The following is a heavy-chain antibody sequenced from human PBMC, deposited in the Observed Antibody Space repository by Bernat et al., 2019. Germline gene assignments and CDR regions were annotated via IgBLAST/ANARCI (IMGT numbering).Heavy chain of an antibody. CDR1: GYTFTGYY. J-gene: IGHJ4*02. Sequence: QVQLVQSGAEVKKPGASVKVSCKASGYTFTGYYMHWVRQAPGQGLEWMGWINPNSGGTNYAQKFQGRVTMTRDTSISTAYIELSRLRSDDTAVYYCATELGYCSGGSCSGGRIIQNYFDYWGQGTLVTVSS. D-gene: IGHD2-15*01. CDR3: ATELGYCSGGSCSGGRIIQNYFDY. CDR2: INPNSGGT. V-gene: IGHV1-2*02.